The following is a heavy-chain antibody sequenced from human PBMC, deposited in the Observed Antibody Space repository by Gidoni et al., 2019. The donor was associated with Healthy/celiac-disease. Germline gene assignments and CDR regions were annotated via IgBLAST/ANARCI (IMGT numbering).Heavy chain of an antibody. J-gene: IGHJ6*02. Sequence: WIRQPAGKGLEWIGRIYTSGSTNYNPSLKSRVTISVDTSKNQFSLKLSSVTAADTAVYYCARGQGYCSGGSCDPNYYYYYGMDVWGQGTTVTVSS. D-gene: IGHD2-15*01. CDR3: ARGQGYCSGGSCDPNYYYYYGMDV. CDR2: IYTSGST. V-gene: IGHV4-61*02.